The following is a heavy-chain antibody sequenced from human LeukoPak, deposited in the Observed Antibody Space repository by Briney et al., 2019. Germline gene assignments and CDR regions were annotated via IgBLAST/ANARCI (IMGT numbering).Heavy chain of an antibody. CDR1: GYTFTSYY. V-gene: IGHV1-46*01. CDR2: INPSGGST. J-gene: IGHJ5*02. Sequence: ASVKVSCKASGYTFTSYYMHWVRQAPGQGLEWMGIINPSGGSTSYAQKFQGRVTMTRNTSISTAYMELSSLRSEDTAVYYCARGYSEMATIKELNWFDPWGQGTLVTVSS. D-gene: IGHD5-24*01. CDR3: ARGYSEMATIKELNWFDP.